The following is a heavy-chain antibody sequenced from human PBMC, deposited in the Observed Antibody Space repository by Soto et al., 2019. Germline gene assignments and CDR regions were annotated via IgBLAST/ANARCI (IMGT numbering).Heavy chain of an antibody. V-gene: IGHV3-30*03. CDR1: GFTFSSYG. CDR3: AREDEAARRSAFDS. Sequence: QVQLVESGGGVVQPGRSLRLSCAASGFTFSSYGMHWVRQAPGKGLEWVAVISYDGSNKYYADSVKGRFTISRDNSKNTLYLQMNSLRAEDTAVYYCAREDEAARRSAFDSWGQGTMVTVSS. J-gene: IGHJ3*02. CDR2: ISYDGSNK. D-gene: IGHD6-6*01.